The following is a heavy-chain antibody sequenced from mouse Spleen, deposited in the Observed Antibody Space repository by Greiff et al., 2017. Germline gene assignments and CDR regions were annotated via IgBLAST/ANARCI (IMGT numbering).Heavy chain of an antibody. CDR2: ISSGGGNT. CDR3: AREYDYGWFAY. D-gene: IGHD2-4*01. CDR1: GFTFSSYA. J-gene: IGHJ3*01. Sequence: EVKLAESGGGLVKLGGSLKLSCAASGFTFSSYAMSWVRQTPEKRLEWVATISSGGGNTYYPDSVKGRFTISRDNAKNTLYLQMSSLKSEDTAMYYCAREYDYGWFAYWGQGTLVTVSA. V-gene: IGHV5-9*04.